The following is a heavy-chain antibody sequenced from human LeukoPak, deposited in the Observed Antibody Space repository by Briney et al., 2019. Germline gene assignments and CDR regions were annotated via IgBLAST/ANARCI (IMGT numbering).Heavy chain of an antibody. CDR3: ARGRSGGFGGLISRPYYFDY. CDR2: INPNSGGT. V-gene: IGHV1-2*02. CDR1: GYTFSGYY. J-gene: IGHJ4*02. D-gene: IGHD3-10*01. Sequence: ASVKVSCKASGYTFSGYYMHWVRQAPGQGLQWMGWINPNSGGTDFAQNFQGRVTMTRDTSISTAYMELSRLRSDDTAVYYCARGRSGGFGGLISRPYYFDYWGQGALVTVSS.